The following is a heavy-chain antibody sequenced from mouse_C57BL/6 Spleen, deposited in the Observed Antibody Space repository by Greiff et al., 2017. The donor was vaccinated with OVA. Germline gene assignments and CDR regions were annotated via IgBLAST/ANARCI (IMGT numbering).Heavy chain of an antibody. Sequence: EVQGVESGGGLVKPGGSLKLSCAASGFTFSSYAMSWVRQTPEKRLEWVATISDGGSYTYYPDNVKGRFTISRDNTKNNLYLQMSHLEAEDTAMDYCARERDGNPFAYWGQGTLVTVSA. CDR3: ARERDGNPFAY. J-gene: IGHJ3*01. V-gene: IGHV5-4*01. CDR1: GFTFSSYA. D-gene: IGHD2-1*01. CDR2: ISDGGSYT.